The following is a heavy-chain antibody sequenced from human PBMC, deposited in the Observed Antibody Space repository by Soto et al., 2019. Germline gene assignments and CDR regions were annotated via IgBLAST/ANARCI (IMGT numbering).Heavy chain of an antibody. J-gene: IGHJ4*02. CDR1: GFTFSSYS. CDR3: ARETTVTTPYYFDY. Sequence: PGGSLRLSCAASGFTFSSYSMNWVRQAPGKGLEWVSYISSSSSTIYYADSVKDRFTISRDNAKNSLYLQMNSLRAEDTAVYYCARETTVTTPYYFDYWGQGTLVTVSS. D-gene: IGHD4-17*01. V-gene: IGHV3-48*01. CDR2: ISSSSSTI.